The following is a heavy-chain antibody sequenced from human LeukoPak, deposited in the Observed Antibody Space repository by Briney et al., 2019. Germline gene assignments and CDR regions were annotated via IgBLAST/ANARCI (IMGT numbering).Heavy chain of an antibody. J-gene: IGHJ4*02. Sequence: SETLSLTCTVSGGSISSYYWSWIRQPSGKGLEWIGRIYTSGSTTYNPSLKSRVTISVDTSKNQFSLKLSSVTAADTAVYYCAASYGYLGAFDYWGQGTLVTVSS. D-gene: IGHD5-18*01. V-gene: IGHV4-4*07. CDR2: IYTSGST. CDR3: AASYGYLGAFDY. CDR1: GGSISSYY.